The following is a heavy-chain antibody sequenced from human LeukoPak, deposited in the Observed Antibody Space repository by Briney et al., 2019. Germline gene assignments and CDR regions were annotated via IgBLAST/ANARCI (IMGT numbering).Heavy chain of an antibody. Sequence: GGSLRLSCAASGFTFSSYAMSWVRQAPGKGLEWVSAISGSGGSTYYADSVKGRFTISRDNSKNTLYLQMNSLRAEDTAVYYCAKWGRGYSYGKGSRYFDYWGQGTLVTVSS. CDR2: ISGSGGST. J-gene: IGHJ4*02. CDR1: GFTFSSYA. V-gene: IGHV3-23*01. CDR3: AKWGRGYSYGKGSRYFDY. D-gene: IGHD5-18*01.